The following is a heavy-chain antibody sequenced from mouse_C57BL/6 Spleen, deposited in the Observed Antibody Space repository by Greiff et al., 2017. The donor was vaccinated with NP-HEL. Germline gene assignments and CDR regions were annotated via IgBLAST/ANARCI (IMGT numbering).Heavy chain of an antibody. CDR1: GFSLTSYG. CDR2: IWSGGST. CDR3: ARNGHYSNPWFAY. V-gene: IGHV2-2*01. Sequence: VMLVESGPGLVQPSQSLSITCTVSGFSLTSYGVHWVRQSPGKGLEWLGVIWSGGSTDYNAAFISRLSISKDNSKSQVFFKMNSLQADDTAIYYCARNGHYSNPWFAYWGQGTLVTVSA. D-gene: IGHD2-5*01. J-gene: IGHJ3*01.